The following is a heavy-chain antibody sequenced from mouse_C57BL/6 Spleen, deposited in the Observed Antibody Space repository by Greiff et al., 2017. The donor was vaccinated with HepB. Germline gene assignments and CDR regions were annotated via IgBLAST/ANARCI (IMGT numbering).Heavy chain of an antibody. J-gene: IGHJ4*01. Sequence: EVQLQQSGPELVKPGASVKIPCKASGYTFTDYNMDWVKQSHGKSLEWIGDINPNNGGTIYNQKFKGKATLTVDKSSSTAYMELRSLTSEDTAVYYCARRETYYAMDYWGQGTSVTVSS. CDR2: INPNNGGT. CDR3: ARRETYYAMDY. V-gene: IGHV1-18*01. CDR1: GYTFTDYN.